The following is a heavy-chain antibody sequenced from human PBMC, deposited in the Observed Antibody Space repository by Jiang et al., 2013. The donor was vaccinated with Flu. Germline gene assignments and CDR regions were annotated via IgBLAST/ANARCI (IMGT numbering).Heavy chain of an antibody. CDR1: GFTFSSYA. J-gene: IGHJ4*02. D-gene: IGHD1-26*01. CDR3: AKDRGIVGATGGMSGLFNY. Sequence: SGGGLVQPGGSLRLSCAASGFTFSSYAMSWVRQAPGKGLEWVSAISGSGGSTYYADSVKGRFTISRDNSKNTLYLQMNSLRAEDTAVYYCAKDRGIVGATGGMSGLFNYWGQGTLVTVSS. CDR2: ISGSGGST. V-gene: IGHV3-23*01.